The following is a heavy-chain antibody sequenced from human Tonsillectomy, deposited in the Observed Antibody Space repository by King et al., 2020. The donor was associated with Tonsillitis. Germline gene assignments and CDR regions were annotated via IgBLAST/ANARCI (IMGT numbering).Heavy chain of an antibody. CDR3: ARDPTTVTTDYYYYYGMDV. CDR2: IKQDGSEK. D-gene: IGHD4-17*01. V-gene: IGHV3-7*01. J-gene: IGHJ6*02. Sequence: DVQLVESGGGLVQPGGSLRLSCAASGFTFSSYWMSWVRQAPGKGLEWVANIKQDGSEKYYVDSVKGRFTTSRDNAKNSLYLQMNSLRAEDTAVYYCARDPTTVTTDYYYYYGMDVWGQGTTVTVSS. CDR1: GFTFSSYW.